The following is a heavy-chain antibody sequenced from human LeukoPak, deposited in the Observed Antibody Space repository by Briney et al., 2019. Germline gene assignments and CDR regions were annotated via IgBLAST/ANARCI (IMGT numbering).Heavy chain of an antibody. CDR3: AKDRGGSLLNDFDY. V-gene: IGHV3-23*01. D-gene: IGHD2-15*01. Sequence: GGSLRLSCVVSGLSFSSYSTSWVRQAPGKGLEWVSGISASGGDTWYPDSVKGRFTISRDNSKNTLYLQMNSLRAEDTAVYYCAKDRGGSLLNDFDYWGQGTMLTVSS. CDR1: GLSFSSYS. CDR2: ISASGGDT. J-gene: IGHJ4*02.